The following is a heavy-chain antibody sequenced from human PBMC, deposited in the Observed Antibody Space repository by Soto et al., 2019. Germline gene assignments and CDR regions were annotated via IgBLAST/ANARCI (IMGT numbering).Heavy chain of an antibody. D-gene: IGHD7-27*01. CDR3: TRANWYSEY. CDR1: GGSISNHY. V-gene: IGHV4-59*11. J-gene: IGHJ4*02. Sequence: QVQLQESGPGLVKPSETLSLTCSVSGGSISNHYWSWIRLPPGKGLEWIGYTYYNGSTNYNPSLKRRVTMSVDTASNQLSLKLPTATAADTAVYYCTRANWYSEYWGQGTLVTVSS. CDR2: TYYNGST.